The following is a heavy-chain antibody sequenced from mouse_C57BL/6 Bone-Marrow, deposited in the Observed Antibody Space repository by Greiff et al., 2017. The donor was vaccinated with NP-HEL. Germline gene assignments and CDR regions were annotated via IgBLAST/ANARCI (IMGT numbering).Heavy chain of an antibody. Sequence: VKLMESGPELVKPGASVKISCKASGYSFSSSWMNWVKQRPGTGLGWIGRIYPGDGDTNYTGKFKGKATLTADKSSRTAYMQLSSLTSEDSAVYFCARWLLFYFDYWGQGTTLTVSS. CDR1: GYSFSSSW. D-gene: IGHD2-3*01. J-gene: IGHJ2*01. CDR3: ARWLLFYFDY. V-gene: IGHV1-82*01. CDR2: IYPGDGDT.